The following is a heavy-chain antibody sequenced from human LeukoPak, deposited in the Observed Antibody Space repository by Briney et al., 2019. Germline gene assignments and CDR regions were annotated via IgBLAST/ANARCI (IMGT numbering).Heavy chain of an antibody. CDR1: DTYW. CDR3: VTFYETY. V-gene: IGHV3-74*01. Sequence: PGGSLRLSCAASDTYWMHWVRQAPGKGLVWVSHINSDGSWTGYADSVKGRFTISKDNAKNTVSLQMNNLRAEDTAVYYCVTFYETYWGRGTLVTVSS. CDR2: INSDGSWT. D-gene: IGHD2/OR15-2a*01. J-gene: IGHJ4*02.